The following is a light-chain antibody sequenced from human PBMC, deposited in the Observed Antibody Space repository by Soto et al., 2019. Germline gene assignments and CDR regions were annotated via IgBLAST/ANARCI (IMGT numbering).Light chain of an antibody. CDR3: SSHTSTSTLV. V-gene: IGLV2-14*01. J-gene: IGLJ2*01. CDR2: EVS. CDR1: NSDVGGYNY. Sequence: QSALTQPASVSGSPGQSITISCTGTNSDVGGYNYVSWYQQHPGKAPKLLIYEVSYRPSGVSNRFSGSMSGNTASLTISGLQAEEEADYFCSSHTSTSTLVFGGGTKVTVL.